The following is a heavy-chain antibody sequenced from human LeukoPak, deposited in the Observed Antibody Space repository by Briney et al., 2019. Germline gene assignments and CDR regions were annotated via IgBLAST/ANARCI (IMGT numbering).Heavy chain of an antibody. D-gene: IGHD3-22*01. J-gene: IGHJ4*02. CDR1: GGSISSGDYY. CDR2: IYYSGST. Sequence: SETLSLTCTVSGGSISSGDYYWSWIRQHPGKGLERIGYIYYSGSTYYNPSLKSRVTISVDTSKNQFSLKLSSVTAADTAVYYCAREYYYDSTAYYFDYWGQGTLVTVSS. CDR3: AREYYYDSTAYYFDY. V-gene: IGHV4-31*03.